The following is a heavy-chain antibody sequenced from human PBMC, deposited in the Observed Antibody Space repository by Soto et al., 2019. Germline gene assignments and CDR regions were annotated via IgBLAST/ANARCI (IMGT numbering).Heavy chain of an antibody. CDR2: MNPNSGNT. Sequence: VASVKVSCKASGYTFTSYDINWVRQATGQGLEWMGWMNPNSGNTGYAQKFQGRVTMTRNTSISTAYMELSSLRSEDTAVYYCARGPYYDFWSGYYFGYYYYYMDVWGKGTTVTVSS. V-gene: IGHV1-8*01. J-gene: IGHJ6*03. D-gene: IGHD3-3*01. CDR3: ARGPYYDFWSGYYFGYYYYYMDV. CDR1: GYTFTSYD.